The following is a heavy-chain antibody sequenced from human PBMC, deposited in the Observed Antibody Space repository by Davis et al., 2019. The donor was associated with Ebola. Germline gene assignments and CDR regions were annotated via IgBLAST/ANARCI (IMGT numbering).Heavy chain of an antibody. CDR1: GGSISRSRYY. CDR3: ARGHYSGSMVYGMDV. CDR2: MFYSGRT. Sequence: MPSETLSLTCTVSGGSISRSRYYWGWIRQPPGRGLEWIGNMFYSGRTYYNPSLRSRVTVSVDTSKNQFSLKLSSVTAADTALYYCARGHYSGSMVYGMDVWGQGTTVTVSS. V-gene: IGHV4-39*01. D-gene: IGHD3-10*01. J-gene: IGHJ6*02.